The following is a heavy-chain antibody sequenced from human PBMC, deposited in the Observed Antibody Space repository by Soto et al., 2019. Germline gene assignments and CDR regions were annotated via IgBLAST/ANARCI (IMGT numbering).Heavy chain of an antibody. CDR1: GFTFSNTW. V-gene: IGHV3-74*01. D-gene: IGHD2-2*01. J-gene: IGHJ6*02. CDR2: INSDGTTT. Sequence: ESGGALVQPGGSLRLSCAASGFTFSNTWMHWVRQAPGKGLVWVSHINSDGTTTTYADSVKGRFTISRDNAKNTVHLQMNSLRAEDTAVYYCATDGSYAQHVWGQGTTVTVSS. CDR3: ATDGSYAQHV.